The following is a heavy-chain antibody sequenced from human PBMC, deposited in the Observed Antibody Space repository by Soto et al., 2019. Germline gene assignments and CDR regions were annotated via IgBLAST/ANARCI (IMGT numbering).Heavy chain of an antibody. D-gene: IGHD6-19*01. CDR3: DKDQFSSGWYNDYYYGMDV. J-gene: IGHJ6*02. CDR1: GFTFRDKG. Sequence: GGSLRLSCAASGFTFRDKGMFWIRLAPGKGLEWVSAITGNGGSTYYADPVKGRFIISRDNSRNTLFLQMSNLRPDDTAVYYCDKDQFSSGWYNDYYYGMDVWRQGTTVTAP. CDR2: ITGNGGST. V-gene: IGHV3-23*01.